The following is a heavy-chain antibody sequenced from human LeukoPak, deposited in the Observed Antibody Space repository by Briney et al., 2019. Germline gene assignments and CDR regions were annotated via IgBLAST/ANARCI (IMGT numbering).Heavy chain of an antibody. CDR2: INTNTGNP. V-gene: IGHV7-4-1*02. J-gene: IGHJ6*03. CDR1: GYTFTSYA. Sequence: ASVKVSCKASGYTFTSYAMNWVRQAPGQGLEWMGWINTNTGNPTYAQGFTGRFVFSLDTSVSTAYLQISSLKAEDTAVYYCARGAGAYYDFWSGYPLYYYYYYMDVWGKGTTVTVSS. CDR3: ARGAGAYYDFWSGYPLYYYYYYMDV. D-gene: IGHD3-3*01.